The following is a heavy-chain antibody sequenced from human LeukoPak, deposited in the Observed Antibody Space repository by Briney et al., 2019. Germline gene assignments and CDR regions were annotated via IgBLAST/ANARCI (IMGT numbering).Heavy chain of an antibody. Sequence: PSETLSLTCTVSGGSMRTYYWSWIRQPPGKGLEWVRCIYYTGGTNYNPSLKSRITISVDTSKSQFSLRLSSVTAADTAVYYCARLVRGLTYGFDTGFDYWGQGTLVTVSS. CDR2: IYYTGGT. CDR3: ARLVRGLTYGFDTGFDY. V-gene: IGHV4-59*01. J-gene: IGHJ4*02. D-gene: IGHD5-18*01. CDR1: GGSMRTYY.